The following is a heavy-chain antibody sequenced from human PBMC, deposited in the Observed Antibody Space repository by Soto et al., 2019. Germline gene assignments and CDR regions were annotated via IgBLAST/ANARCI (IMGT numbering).Heavy chain of an antibody. CDR3: ARDGGYYYGSSGFPLDY. CDR1: GYTFTSYG. Sequence: GASVKVSCKASGYTFTSYGISWVRQAPGQGLEWMGWISAYNGNTNYAQKLQGRVTMTTDTSTSTAYMELRNLRSDDTAVYYCARDGGYYYGSSGFPLDYWGQGTLVTVS. J-gene: IGHJ4*02. D-gene: IGHD3-22*01. V-gene: IGHV1-18*01. CDR2: ISAYNGNT.